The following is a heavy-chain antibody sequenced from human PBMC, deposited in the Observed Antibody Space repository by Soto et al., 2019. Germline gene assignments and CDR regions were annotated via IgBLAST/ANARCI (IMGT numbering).Heavy chain of an antibody. CDR3: ARDLLIGDTDYGLDV. J-gene: IGHJ6*02. CDR1: GFTFSSYW. CDR2: INNDGSST. V-gene: IGHV3-74*01. Sequence: GGSLRLSCAASGFTFSSYWMHWVRQAPGKGLVWVSRINNDGSSTSYADSVKGRFTISRDNAKSTLYLEMSSLRAEDTAVYYCARDLLIGDTDYGLDVWGQGTTVTV. D-gene: IGHD2-21*01.